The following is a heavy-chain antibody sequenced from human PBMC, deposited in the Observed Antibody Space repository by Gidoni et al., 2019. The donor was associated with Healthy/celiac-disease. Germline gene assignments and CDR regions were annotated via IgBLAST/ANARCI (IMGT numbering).Heavy chain of an antibody. CDR3: ARDEAY. J-gene: IGHJ4*02. V-gene: IGHV3-21*01. CDR1: GFTFTSYS. Sequence: EVQLVESGGGLVKPGGSLRLSCAASGFTFTSYSMHWVRQAPGKGLEWVSSISTRRSYIYYADSVKGRFTVSRDNAKNSLYLQMNSLRGEDTAVYYCARDEAYWGQGTLVTVSS. CDR2: ISTRRSYI.